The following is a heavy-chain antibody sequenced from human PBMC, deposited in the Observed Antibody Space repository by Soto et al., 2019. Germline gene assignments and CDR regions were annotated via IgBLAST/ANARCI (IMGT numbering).Heavy chain of an antibody. J-gene: IGHJ6*03. CDR3: VRDLGRYFRSGYMDL. CDR2: INEASTYI. CDR1: GFAFNTYS. V-gene: IGHV3-21*02. D-gene: IGHD3-9*01. Sequence: EVQLVESGGCLVKPGGSLRLSCTASGFAFNTYSMNWVRQAPGKGLEWVSSINEASTYIYYAESLRGRITISRDNAKDSLFLQMNSLRPDDTAVYYCVRDLGRYFRSGYMDLWGDGATVTVSS.